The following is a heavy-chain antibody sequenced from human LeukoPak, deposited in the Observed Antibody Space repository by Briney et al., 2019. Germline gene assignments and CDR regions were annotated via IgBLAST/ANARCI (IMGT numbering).Heavy chain of an antibody. CDR2: INPNSGGT. D-gene: IGHD3-16*01. J-gene: IGHJ3*02. Sequence: ASVKVSCKASGYTFTCYYMHWVGQAPGQGLEWMGWINPNSGGTNYAQKFQGRFTMTRDTSISTAYMELSRLRSDDTAVYYCAREADGGDAFDIWGQGTMVTVSS. V-gene: IGHV1-2*02. CDR1: GYTFTCYY. CDR3: AREADGGDAFDI.